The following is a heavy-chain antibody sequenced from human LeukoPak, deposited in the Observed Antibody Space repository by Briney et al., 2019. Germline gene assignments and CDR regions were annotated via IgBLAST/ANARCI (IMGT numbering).Heavy chain of an antibody. V-gene: IGHV4-59*01. Sequence: PSETLSLTCTVSGGSITNYNWSWIRQPPGKGLEWIGYIYYTGSTNYNPSLKSRVTISGDASKKQFSLRLTSVTAADTALYYCAREDTQGNWFDTWGQGTLVTVSS. J-gene: IGHJ5*02. CDR1: GGSITNYN. CDR2: IYYTGST. CDR3: AREDTQGNWFDT.